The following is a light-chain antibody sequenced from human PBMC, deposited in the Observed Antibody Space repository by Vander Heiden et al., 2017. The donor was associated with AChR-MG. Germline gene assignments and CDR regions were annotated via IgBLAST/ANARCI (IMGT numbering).Light chain of an antibody. J-gene: IGKJ1*01. CDR3: QQRSHWPT. V-gene: IGKV3-11*01. Sequence: EIVLTQSPATLSLSQGERATFSCRASQSVSSYLAWYSRKPGQAPRPLIYDTPTKATGIPGRCSGSGSGTVFILTSSSLAPDVFAVYYFQQRSHWPTFGQGTRVEIK. CDR2: DTP. CDR1: QSVSSY.